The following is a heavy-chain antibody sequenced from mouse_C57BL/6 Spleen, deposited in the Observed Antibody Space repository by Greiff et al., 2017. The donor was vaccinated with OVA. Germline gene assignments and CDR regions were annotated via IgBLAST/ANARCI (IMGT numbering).Heavy chain of an antibody. V-gene: IGHV1-69*01. D-gene: IGHD2-9*01. CDR3: ARLTSYYGYDEGLAY. CDR2: IDPSDSYT. J-gene: IGHJ3*01. Sequence: QVQLQQPGAELVMPGASVKLSCKASGYTFTSYWMHWVKQRPGQGLEWIGEIDPSDSYTNYNQKFKGKSTLTVDKSSSTAYMQLSSLTSEDSAVYYCARLTSYYGYDEGLAYWGQGTLVTVSA. CDR1: GYTFTSYW.